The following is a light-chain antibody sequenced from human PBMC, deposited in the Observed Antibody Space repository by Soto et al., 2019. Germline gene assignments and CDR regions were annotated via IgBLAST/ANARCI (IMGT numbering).Light chain of an antibody. CDR2: DAS. CDR1: QSVSSN. V-gene: IGKV3-15*01. Sequence: EIVMTQSPATLSESPGERATLSCRASQSVSSNLAWYQQKPDQAPRLLIYDASTRATGIPARFSGSGSGTEYTLTISSLQSEDSAVYYCQQCSWHPFTVTFGGGTKVEIK. CDR3: QQCSWHPFTVT. J-gene: IGKJ4*01.